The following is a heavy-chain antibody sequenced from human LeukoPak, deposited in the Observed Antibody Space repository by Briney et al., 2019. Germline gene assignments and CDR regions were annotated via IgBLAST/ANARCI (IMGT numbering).Heavy chain of an antibody. D-gene: IGHD4-17*01. CDR2: IYSGGST. Sequence: GGSLRLSCAASGFTFASYAMSWVRQAPGKGLEWVSVIYSGGSTYYADSVKGRFTISRDNSKNTLYLQMNSPRAEDTAVYYCAREGYGDLAFDIWGQGTMVTVSS. V-gene: IGHV3-66*01. CDR3: AREGYGDLAFDI. CDR1: GFTFASYA. J-gene: IGHJ3*02.